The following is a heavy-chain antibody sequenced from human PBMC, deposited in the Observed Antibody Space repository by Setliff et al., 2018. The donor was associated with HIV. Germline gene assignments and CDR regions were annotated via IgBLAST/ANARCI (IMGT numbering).Heavy chain of an antibody. J-gene: IGHJ3*01. CDR2: IAHSGIT. Sequence: SETLSLTCAVYGGSFHNYHWTWIRQSPENGLEWIGQIAHSGITNYNPSLNSRVTISVDTSKNQFSLNLTSVTAADTALYYCARGRLATLFGVVVPTVAAFDVWGQGTKVTVSS. CDR3: ARGRLATLFGVVVPTVAAFDV. D-gene: IGHD3-3*01. CDR1: GGSFHNYH. V-gene: IGHV4-34*01.